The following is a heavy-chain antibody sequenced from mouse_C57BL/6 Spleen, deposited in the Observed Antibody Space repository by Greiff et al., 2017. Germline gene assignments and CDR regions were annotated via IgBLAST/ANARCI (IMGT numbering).Heavy chain of an antibody. D-gene: IGHD1-1*01. CDR2: IWWDDDK. CDR3: ARLITTVVATDWYFDV. J-gene: IGHJ1*03. Sequence: QVTLKVCGPGILQPSQTLSLTCSFSGFSLSTFGMGVGWIRQPSGKGLEWLAHIWWDDDKYYNPALKSRLTISKDTSKNQVFLKIANVDTADTATYYCARLITTVVATDWYFDVWGTGTTVTVSS. CDR1: GFSLSTFGMG. V-gene: IGHV8-8*01.